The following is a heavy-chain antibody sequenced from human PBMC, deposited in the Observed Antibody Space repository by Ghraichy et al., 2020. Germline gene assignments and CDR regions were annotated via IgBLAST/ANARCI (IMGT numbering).Heavy chain of an antibody. CDR2: IYDSGST. CDR1: GGSISSSSHY. D-gene: IGHD6-19*01. J-gene: IGHJ3*02. CDR3: ARPAYSSWLDAFDI. Sequence: SETLSLTCTVSGGSISSSSHYWGWIRQPPGKELEWIGSIYDSGSTHYNPSLKSRVTISVDTSKNPFSLKLSSVTAADPAVYYCARPAYSSWLDAFDIWGQGTMVTVSS. V-gene: IGHV4-39*01.